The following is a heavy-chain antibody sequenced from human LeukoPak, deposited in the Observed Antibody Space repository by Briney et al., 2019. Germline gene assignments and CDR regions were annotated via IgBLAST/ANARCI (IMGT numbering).Heavy chain of an antibody. CDR1: GGAISSGDYY. CDR3: AKKSHDFDY. V-gene: IGHV4-30-4*01. Sequence: SQTLSLTCTVSGGAISSGDYYWNWIRQPPGKGLEWIGYIYYTGSTYYNASLKSRVIISVDTSKNQFSLKLSSVTAADTAVYYCAKKSHDFDYWGQGTLVTVST. CDR2: IYYTGST. J-gene: IGHJ4*02.